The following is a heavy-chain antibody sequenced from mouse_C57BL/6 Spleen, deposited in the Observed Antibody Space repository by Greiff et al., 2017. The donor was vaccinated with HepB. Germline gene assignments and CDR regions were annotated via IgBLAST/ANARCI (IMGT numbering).Heavy chain of an antibody. Sequence: EVQLQESGPELVKPGASVKMSCKASGYTFTSYVMHWVKQKPGQGLEWIGYIYPYNDGTKYNEKFKGKATLTSDKSSSTAYMELSSLTSEDSAVYYCARLGYSKGWYFDVWGTGTTVTVSS. V-gene: IGHV1-14*01. CDR2: IYPYNDGT. CDR1: GYTFTSYV. J-gene: IGHJ1*03. CDR3: ARLGYSKGWYFDV. D-gene: IGHD2-5*01.